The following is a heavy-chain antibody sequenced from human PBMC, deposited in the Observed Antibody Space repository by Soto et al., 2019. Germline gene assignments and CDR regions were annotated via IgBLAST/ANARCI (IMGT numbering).Heavy chain of an antibody. D-gene: IGHD2-15*01. V-gene: IGHV3-7*01. CDR2: IKEDGSEK. Sequence: VQLVESGGGLVQPGGSLRLCCAASGFSFGSYWISWVRQAPGKGLEWVANIKEDGSEKYYVDSVKGRFTISRDNAKNSLYLQMNSLRAEDTAVYYCARDEGCGGGSCYSIWRYWGQGTLVTVSP. J-gene: IGHJ4*02. CDR3: ARDEGCGGGSCYSIWRY. CDR1: GFSFGSYW.